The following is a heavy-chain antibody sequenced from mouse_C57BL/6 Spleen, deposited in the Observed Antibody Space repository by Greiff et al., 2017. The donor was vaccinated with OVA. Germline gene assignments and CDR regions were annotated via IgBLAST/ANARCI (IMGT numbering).Heavy chain of an antibody. CDR3: ARGGGLLRLDY. CDR2: IYPGSGNT. J-gene: IGHJ2*01. CDR1: GYSFTSYY. V-gene: IGHV1-66*01. Sequence: QVHVKQSGPELVKPGASVKISCKASGYSFTSYYIHWVKQRPGQGLEWIGWIYPGSGNTKYNEKFKGKATLTADTSSSTAYMQLSSLTSEDSAVYYCARGGGLLRLDYWGQGTTLTVSS. D-gene: IGHD2-3*01.